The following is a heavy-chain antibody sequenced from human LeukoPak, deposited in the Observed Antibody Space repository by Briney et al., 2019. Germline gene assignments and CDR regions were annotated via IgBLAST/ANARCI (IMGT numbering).Heavy chain of an antibody. V-gene: IGHV3-48*03. Sequence: GGSLRLSCAASGFTFSSYEMNWVRQAPGKGLEWVSYISSSGSTIYYADSVKGRFTISRDNAKNSLYLQMSSLRAEDTAVYYCARSYYDILTAFDYWAQGTLVTVSS. CDR1: GFTFSSYE. D-gene: IGHD3-9*01. CDR3: ARSYYDILTAFDY. CDR2: ISSSGSTI. J-gene: IGHJ4*02.